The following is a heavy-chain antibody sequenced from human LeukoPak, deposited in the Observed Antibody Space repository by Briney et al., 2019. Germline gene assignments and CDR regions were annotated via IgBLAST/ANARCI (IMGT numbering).Heavy chain of an antibody. CDR1: GFTFSNAW. D-gene: IGHD5-12*01. J-gene: IGHJ2*01. CDR3: TTDLGGYDFNWHFEL. Sequence: GGSLRLSCAASGFTFSNAWMSWVRQAPGKGLEWVGRIKSKTDGGTTDYAAPVKGRFTISRDDSKNTLYLQMNSLKTEDTAVYYCTTDLGGYDFNWHFELWVRGTLVTVS. V-gene: IGHV3-15*01. CDR2: IKSKTDGGTT.